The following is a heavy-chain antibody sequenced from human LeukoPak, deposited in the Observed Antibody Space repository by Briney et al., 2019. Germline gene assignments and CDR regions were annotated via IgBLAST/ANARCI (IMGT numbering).Heavy chain of an antibody. Sequence: ASVKVSCKASGYTFTSYYMHWVRQAPGQGLKWMGIINPSGGGTSHAQKFQGRVTMTRDTSTSTVYMELSSRRSEDTAVYYCARVPSGVSGRGAFDSWGQGTMVTVSS. V-gene: IGHV1-46*01. D-gene: IGHD2-15*01. CDR3: ARVPSGVSGRGAFDS. CDR2: INPSGGGT. CDR1: GYTFTSYY. J-gene: IGHJ3*02.